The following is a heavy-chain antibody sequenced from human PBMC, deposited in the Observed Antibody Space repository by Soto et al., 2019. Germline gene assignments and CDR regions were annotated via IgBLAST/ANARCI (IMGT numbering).Heavy chain of an antibody. CDR1: GFTFNNYA. Sequence: ILSCAASGFTFNNYAMHWVRQAPGKGLEWVAFISYDGSSKYYADSVTGRFTISRDNSGNTLYLQMNSLRAEDTAVYYCARGDGYIYGNTFDSWGQGTLVTVSS. V-gene: IGHV3-30-3*01. CDR2: ISYDGSSK. D-gene: IGHD5-18*01. J-gene: IGHJ4*02. CDR3: ARGDGYIYGNTFDS.